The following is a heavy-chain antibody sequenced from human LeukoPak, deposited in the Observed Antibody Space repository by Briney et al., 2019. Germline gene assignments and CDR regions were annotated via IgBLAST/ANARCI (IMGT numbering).Heavy chain of an antibody. J-gene: IGHJ6*03. Sequence: ASVKVSCKASGYTFTSYGISWVRQAPGQGLEWMGWISAYNGNTNYAQKLQGRVTMTTDTSTSTAYMELRSLRSDDTAVYYCARGRREGYYGSGSSTYYYYMDVWGKGTTVTISS. D-gene: IGHD3-10*01. CDR3: ARGRREGYYGSGSSTYYYYMDV. CDR2: ISAYNGNT. V-gene: IGHV1-18*01. CDR1: GYTFTSYG.